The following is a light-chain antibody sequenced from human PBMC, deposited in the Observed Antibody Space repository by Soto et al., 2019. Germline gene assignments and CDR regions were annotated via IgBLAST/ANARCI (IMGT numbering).Light chain of an antibody. CDR1: QTISSW. J-gene: IGKJ2*01. CDR3: QQYITFPYT. Sequence: DIQMTQSPSTLSASVGDRVTITCRASQTISSWLAWYQQKPGKAPDLLIYDASSLQDGVPSRFSGRGSGTEFTLTISRLQPDDFATYFCQQYITFPYTFGQGTKFEIK. V-gene: IGKV1-5*01. CDR2: DAS.